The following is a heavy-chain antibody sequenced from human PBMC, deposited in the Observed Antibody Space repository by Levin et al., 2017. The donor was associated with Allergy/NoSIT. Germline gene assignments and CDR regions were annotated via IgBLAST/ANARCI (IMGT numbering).Heavy chain of an antibody. V-gene: IGHV1-69*13. Sequence: GASVKVSCKASGGTFSSYAISWVRQAPGQGLEWMGGIIPIFGTANYAQKFQGRVTITADESTSTAYMELSSLRSEDTAVYYCARADCSSTSCYYYGMDVWGQGTTVTVSS. D-gene: IGHD2-2*01. CDR1: GGTFSSYA. CDR3: ARADCSSTSCYYYGMDV. CDR2: IIPIFGTA. J-gene: IGHJ6*02.